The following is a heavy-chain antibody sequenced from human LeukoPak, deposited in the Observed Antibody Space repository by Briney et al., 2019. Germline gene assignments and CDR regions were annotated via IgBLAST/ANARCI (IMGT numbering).Heavy chain of an antibody. V-gene: IGHV4-39*01. CDR3: ARSGGIVVVPAAQYYYYYYMDV. Sequence: MPSETLSLTCTVSGGSISSSSYYWGWIRQPPGKGLEWIGSIYYSGSTYYNPSLKSRFTISVDTSKNQFSLKLSSVTAADTAVYYCARSGGIVVVPAAQYYYYYYMDVWGKGTTVTVSS. CDR2: IYYSGST. J-gene: IGHJ6*03. CDR1: GGSISSSSYY. D-gene: IGHD2-2*01.